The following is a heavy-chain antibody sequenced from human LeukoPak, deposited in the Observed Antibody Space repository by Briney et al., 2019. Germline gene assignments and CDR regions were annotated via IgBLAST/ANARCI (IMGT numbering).Heavy chain of an antibody. V-gene: IGHV4-30-4*01. CDR3: ARGAGPRPFDY. CDR1: GGSISSGDYY. D-gene: IGHD3-10*01. J-gene: IGHJ4*02. CDR2: IYYSGST. Sequence: SETLSLTCTVSGGSISSGDYYWGWIRQPPGKGLEWIGYIYYSGSTYYNPSLKSRVTISVDTSKNQFSLKLSSVTAADTAVYYCARGAGPRPFDYWGQGTLVTVSS.